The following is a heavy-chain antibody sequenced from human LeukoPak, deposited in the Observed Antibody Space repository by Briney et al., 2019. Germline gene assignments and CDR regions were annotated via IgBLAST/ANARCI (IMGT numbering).Heavy chain of an antibody. CDR3: ARSIMITFGGVIVIGNWFDP. CDR1: GYTLTGYY. Sequence: ASVKVSCKASGYTLTGYYMHWVRQAPGQGLEWMGWINPNSGGTNYAQKFQGRVTMTRDTSISTAYMELSRLRSDDTAVYYCARSIMITFGGVIVIGNWFDPWGQGTLVTVSS. D-gene: IGHD3-16*02. CDR2: INPNSGGT. V-gene: IGHV1-2*02. J-gene: IGHJ5*02.